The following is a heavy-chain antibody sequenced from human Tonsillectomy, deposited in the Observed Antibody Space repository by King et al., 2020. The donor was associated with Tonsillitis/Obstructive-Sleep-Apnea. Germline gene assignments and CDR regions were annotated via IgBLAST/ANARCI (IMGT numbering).Heavy chain of an antibody. J-gene: IGHJ5*02. V-gene: IGHV4-39*01. Sequence: PLQESGPGLVKPSETLSLTCTVSGGSISSSSYYWGWIRQPPGKGLEWIGSIYYSGSTYYNPSLKSRVTISVDTSKNQFSLKLSSVTAADTAVYYCARPRRDCSSTSCYYWFDPWGQGTLVTVSS. CDR3: ARPRRDCSSTSCYYWFDP. CDR1: GGSISSSSYY. D-gene: IGHD2-2*01. CDR2: IYYSGST.